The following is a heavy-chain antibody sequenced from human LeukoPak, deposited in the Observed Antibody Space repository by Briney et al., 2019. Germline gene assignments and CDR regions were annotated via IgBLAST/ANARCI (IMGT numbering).Heavy chain of an antibody. CDR3: ARSRLNYYFDY. V-gene: IGHV4-34*01. CDR1: GGSFSGYY. J-gene: IGHJ4*02. Sequence: PSETLSLTCAVYGGSFSGYYWSWIRQPPGKGLEWIGEINHSGSTNYNPSLKSRVTISVDTSKNQFSLKLSSVTAADTAVYYCARSRLNYYFDYWGQGTLVTVSS. CDR2: INHSGST.